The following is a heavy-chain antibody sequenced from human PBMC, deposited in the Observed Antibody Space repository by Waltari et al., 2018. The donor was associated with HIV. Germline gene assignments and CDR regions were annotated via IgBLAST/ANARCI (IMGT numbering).Heavy chain of an antibody. CDR3: ARDNGSGYAEMFDP. CDR2: LIPVVGKP. J-gene: IGHJ5*02. Sequence: QVQLVQSGAEVKKPGSSVKVSCKASGGSFSSSGISWVRQAPGQGLEWMGGLIPVVGKPNYAQKFQGRVTITGDEARSTVYMELSSLRSEDTAVYYCARDNGSGYAEMFDPWGQGTLVTVSS. V-gene: IGHV1-69*01. D-gene: IGHD3-10*01. CDR1: GGSFSSSG.